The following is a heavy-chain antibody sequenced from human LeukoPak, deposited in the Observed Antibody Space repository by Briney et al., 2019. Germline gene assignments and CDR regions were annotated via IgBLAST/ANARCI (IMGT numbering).Heavy chain of an antibody. D-gene: IGHD1-1*01. CDR3: AKATGTLGN. CDR1: GFTFSSYG. CDR2: IRYDRSNN. V-gene: IGHV3-30*02. Sequence: PGGSLRLSCAASGFTFSSYGMHWVRQAPGKGLEWVAFIRYDRSNNYYAHSAKGRFTISRDNSKNTLYLLMNSLRAEDTAVYYCAKATGTLGNWGQGTLVIVSS. J-gene: IGHJ4*02.